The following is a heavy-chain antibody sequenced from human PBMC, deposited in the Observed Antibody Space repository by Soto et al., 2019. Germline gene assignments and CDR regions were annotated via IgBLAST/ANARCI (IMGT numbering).Heavy chain of an antibody. D-gene: IGHD3-22*01. V-gene: IGHV5-10-1*01. Sequence: PGESLKISCQGSGYSFTSYWISWVRQMPGKGLEWMGRIDPSDSYTNYSPSFQGHVTISADKSICTAYLQWSSLKASDTAMYYCARVSPHYYYDSSGYRSWGQGTLVTVSS. CDR2: IDPSDSYT. CDR3: ARVSPHYYYDSSGYRS. J-gene: IGHJ5*02. CDR1: GYSFTSYW.